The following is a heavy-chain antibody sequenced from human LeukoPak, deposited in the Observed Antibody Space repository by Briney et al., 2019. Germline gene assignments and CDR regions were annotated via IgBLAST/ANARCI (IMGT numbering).Heavy chain of an antibody. V-gene: IGHV4-4*07. D-gene: IGHD6-19*01. CDR2: IYTSGST. CDR1: GGSISSYY. J-gene: IGHJ4*02. CDR3: AGSPDRIAVAGSGFDY. Sequence: PSETLSLTCTVSGGSISSYYWSWIRQPAGKGLEWIGRIYTSGSTNYNPSLKSRVTMSVDTSKNQFSLKLSSVTAADTAVYYCAGSPDRIAVAGSGFDYWGQGTLVTVSS.